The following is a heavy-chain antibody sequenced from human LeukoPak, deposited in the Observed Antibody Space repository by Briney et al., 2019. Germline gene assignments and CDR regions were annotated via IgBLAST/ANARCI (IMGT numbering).Heavy chain of an antibody. Sequence: PGVSLRLSCAASGFTVSSNYMSWVRQAPGKGLERVAIISYDGSTEHYADSVKGRFTISRDNSRNTLYLQMNSLRPDDTAVYYCAKGWRMVDYWGQGTLVTVSS. CDR2: ISYDGSTE. D-gene: IGHD5-24*01. J-gene: IGHJ4*02. CDR3: AKGWRMVDY. V-gene: IGHV3-30*18. CDR1: GFTVSSNY.